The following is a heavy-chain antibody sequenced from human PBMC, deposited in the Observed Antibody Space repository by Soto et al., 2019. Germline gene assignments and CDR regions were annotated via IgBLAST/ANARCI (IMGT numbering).Heavy chain of an antibody. D-gene: IGHD6-6*01. CDR2: IIPILGIA. J-gene: IGHJ5*02. V-gene: IGHV1-69*10. CDR1: GGTFSSYT. Sequence: ASVKVSCKASGGTFSSYTISWVRRAPGQGLEWMGWIIPILGIANYAQKFQGRVTMTADKSTSTAYMELSSLRSEDTAVYYCARERVNRFDPWGQGTLVTVSS. CDR3: ARERVNRFDP.